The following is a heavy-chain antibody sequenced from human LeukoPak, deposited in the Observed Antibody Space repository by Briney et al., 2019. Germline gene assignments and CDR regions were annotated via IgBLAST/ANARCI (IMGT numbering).Heavy chain of an antibody. J-gene: IGHJ6*03. V-gene: IGHV4-39*07. D-gene: IGHD3-22*01. CDR1: GGSISSSSYY. CDR3: ASSVVITNWSLEDYYMDV. CDR2: IYYSGST. Sequence: SETLSLTCTVSGGSISSSSYYWGWIRQPPGKGLEWIGSIYYSGSTYYNPSLKSRVTISVDTSKNQFSLKLSSVTAADTAVYYCASSVVITNWSLEDYYMDVWGKGTTVTVSS.